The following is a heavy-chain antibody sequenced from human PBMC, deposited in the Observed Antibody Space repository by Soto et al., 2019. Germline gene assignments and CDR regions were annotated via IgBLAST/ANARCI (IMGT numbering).Heavy chain of an antibody. CDR2: IIPIFGTA. J-gene: IGHJ6*02. CDR1: GGTFSSYA. D-gene: IGHD2-15*01. CDR3: ARDRHYSGGSCYFPLDF. V-gene: IGHV1-69*13. Sequence: SVKVSCTASGGTFSSYAISWVRQAPGQGLEWMGGIIPIFGTANYAQKFQGRVTITADESTSTAYMELSSLRSEDTAVYYCARDRHYSGGSCYFPLDFWGQGSTVPVS.